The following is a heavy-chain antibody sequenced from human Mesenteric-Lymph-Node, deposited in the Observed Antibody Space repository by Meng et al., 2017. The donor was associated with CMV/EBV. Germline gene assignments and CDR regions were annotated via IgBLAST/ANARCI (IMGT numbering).Heavy chain of an antibody. CDR3: AREGSDTGYYQVYFDN. D-gene: IGHD3-9*01. V-gene: IGHV3-30*04. Sequence: GGSLRLSCAASGFTFTSYAMHWVRQAPGKGLEWVAVISYDGTHKYYADSVKGRFTISRDDSKNTLYLQMNSLRPEDTALYYCAREGSDTGYYQVYFDNWGQGTLVTVSS. CDR1: GFTFTSYA. CDR2: ISYDGTHK. J-gene: IGHJ4*02.